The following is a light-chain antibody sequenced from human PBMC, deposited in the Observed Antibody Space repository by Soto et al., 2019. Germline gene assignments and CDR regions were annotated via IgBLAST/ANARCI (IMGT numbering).Light chain of an antibody. CDR3: QQAGSSPFT. CDR1: QSVSSNY. Sequence: EIVLTQSPGTLSLSPGERATLSCRASQSVSSNYLAWYQQKPGQAPRLLIYGASSRDTGIPDRCSGGGSGTDFTINISRLEPEDFAVYYCQQAGSSPFTFFPGTKVYFK. J-gene: IGKJ3*01. V-gene: IGKV3-20*01. CDR2: GAS.